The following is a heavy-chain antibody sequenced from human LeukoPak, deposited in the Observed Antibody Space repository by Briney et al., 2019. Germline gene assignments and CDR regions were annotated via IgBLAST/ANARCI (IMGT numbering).Heavy chain of an antibody. CDR1: GYTFTGNY. CDR2: INPNSGGT. V-gene: IGHV1-2*02. Sequence: GASVKVSCKASGYTFTGNYMQWVRQAPGQGLEWMGWINPNSGGTEYAQKFQGRVTMTRDTSISTAYMELSRLRSDDTAVYYCARDHCSSSSCYENYYYGLDVWGPGTTVTVSS. CDR3: ARDHCSSSSCYENYYYGLDV. D-gene: IGHD2-2*01. J-gene: IGHJ6*02.